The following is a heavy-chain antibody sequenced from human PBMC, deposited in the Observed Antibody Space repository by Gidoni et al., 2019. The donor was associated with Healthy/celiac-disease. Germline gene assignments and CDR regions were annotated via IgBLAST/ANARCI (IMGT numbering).Heavy chain of an antibody. CDR2: IWYDGSNK. Sequence: QVQLVESGGGVVQPGRSLRLSCAASGFTFSSYGMHWVRQAPGKGLEWVAVIWYDGSNKYYADSVKGRFTISRDNSKNTLYLQMNSLRAEDTAVYYCARGETYYYDSSGYLVDYWGQGTLVTVSS. CDR3: ARGETYYYDSSGYLVDY. CDR1: GFTFSSYG. D-gene: IGHD3-22*01. J-gene: IGHJ4*02. V-gene: IGHV3-33*01.